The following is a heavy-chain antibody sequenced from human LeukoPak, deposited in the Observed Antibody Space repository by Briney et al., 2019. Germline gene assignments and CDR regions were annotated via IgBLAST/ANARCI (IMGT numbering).Heavy chain of an antibody. J-gene: IGHJ5*02. V-gene: IGHV3-30*18. CDR1: GFRFSSYG. D-gene: IGHD5/OR15-5a*01. CDR2: ISDDGIKV. CDR3: GKGPGYSVYDNLPHH. Sequence: GGSLRLPCAASGFRFSSYGMHWVRQAPGRGREWVAVISDDGIKVYYGDSVKGRFTISRDNSKNTLNLQMDSLRADDTAVYYCGKGPGYSVYDNLPHHWGQGTLVTVSS.